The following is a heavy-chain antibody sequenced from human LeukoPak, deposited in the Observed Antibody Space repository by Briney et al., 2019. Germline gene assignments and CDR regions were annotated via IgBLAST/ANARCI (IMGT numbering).Heavy chain of an antibody. CDR2: INPNSGGT. V-gene: IGHV1-2*02. Sequence: ASVKVSCKASGYTFTGYYMHWVRQAPGQGLEWMGWINPNSGGTNYAQKFQGRVTMTRDTSISTAYMELSRLRSDDTAVYYCDRLLVYCSSTSCPDPFDIWGQGTLVTVSS. CDR1: GYTFTGYY. D-gene: IGHD2-2*01. CDR3: DRLLVYCSSTSCPDPFDI. J-gene: IGHJ3*02.